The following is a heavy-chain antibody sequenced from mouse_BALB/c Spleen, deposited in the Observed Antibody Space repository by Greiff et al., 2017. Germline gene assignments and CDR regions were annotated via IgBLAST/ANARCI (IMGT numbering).Heavy chain of an antibody. CDR2: ISSGGGST. D-gene: IGHD2-1*01. J-gene: IGHJ3*01. CDR3: ASPYGNYY. CDR1: GFAFSSYD. V-gene: IGHV5-12-1*01. Sequence: EVKLMESGGGLVKPGGSLKLSCAASGFAFSSYDMSWVRQTPEKRLEWVAYISSGGGSTYYPDTVKGRFTISRDNAKNTLYLQMSSLKSEDTAMYYCASPYGNYYWGQGTLVTVSA.